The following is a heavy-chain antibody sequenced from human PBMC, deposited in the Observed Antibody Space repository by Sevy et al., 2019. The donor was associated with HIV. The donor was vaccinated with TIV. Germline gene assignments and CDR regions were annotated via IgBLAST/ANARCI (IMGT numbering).Heavy chain of an antibody. J-gene: IGHJ4*02. CDR3: ARDLYSGSFRGFGY. CDR2: ISSSSSYI. D-gene: IGHD3-16*01. V-gene: IGHV3-21*01. CDR1: GFTFSSYS. Sequence: GGSLRLSCAASGFTFSSYSMNWVRQAPGKGLEWVPSISSSSSYIYYADSVKGRFTISRDNAKNSLYLQMNSLRAEDTAVYYCARDLYSGSFRGFGYWGQGTLVTVSS.